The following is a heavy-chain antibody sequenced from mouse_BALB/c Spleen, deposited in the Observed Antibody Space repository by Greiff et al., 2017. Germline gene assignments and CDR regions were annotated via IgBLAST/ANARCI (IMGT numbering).Heavy chain of an antibody. Sequence: VQLQQSGAELARPGASVKLSCKASGYTFTSYWMQWVKQRPGQGLEWIGAIYPGDGDTRYTQKFKGKATLTADKSSSTAYMQLSSLASEDSAVYYCARGRSYGYFDYWGQGTTLTVSS. J-gene: IGHJ2*01. CDR3: ARGRSYGYFDY. D-gene: IGHD1-1*01. CDR1: GYTFTSYW. V-gene: IGHV1-87*01. CDR2: IYPGDGDT.